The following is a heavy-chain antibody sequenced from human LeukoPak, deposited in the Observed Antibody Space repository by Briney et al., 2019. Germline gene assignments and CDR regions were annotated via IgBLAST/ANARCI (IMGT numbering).Heavy chain of an antibody. Sequence: PSETLSLTCAVYGGSFSGYYWSWIRQPPGKGLEWIGEINHSGSTNYNPSLKSRVTISVDTSKNQFSLKLSSVTAADTAVYYCARENRGQTYGSLLDYWGQGTLVTVSS. D-gene: IGHD4-17*01. V-gene: IGHV4-34*01. CDR1: GGSFSGYY. J-gene: IGHJ4*02. CDR2: INHSGST. CDR3: ARENRGQTYGSLLDY.